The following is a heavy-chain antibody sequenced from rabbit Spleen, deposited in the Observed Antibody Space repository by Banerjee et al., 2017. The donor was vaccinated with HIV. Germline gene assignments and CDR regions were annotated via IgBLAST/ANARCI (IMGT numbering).Heavy chain of an antibody. CDR3: VRDLENYVGSSYLDL. CDR1: GFSFSSSYW. D-gene: IGHD8-1*01. CDR2: IYITSGST. J-gene: IGHJ4*01. Sequence: QEQLEESGGDLVKPEGSLTLTCTVSGFSFSSSYWICWVRQAPGKGLELIACIYITSGSTWYASWVNGRFTISRSTSLNTVDLKMTSLTAADTATYFCVRDLENYVGSSYLDLWGQGTLVTVS. V-gene: IGHV1S43*01.